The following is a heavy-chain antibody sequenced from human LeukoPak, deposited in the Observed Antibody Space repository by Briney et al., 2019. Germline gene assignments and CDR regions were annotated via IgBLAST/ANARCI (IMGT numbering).Heavy chain of an antibody. CDR1: GGCISSSSYY. D-gene: IGHD2-8*02. CDR2: IYYSGST. J-gene: IGHJ5*02. V-gene: IGHV4-39*07. CDR3: ARVWVVYAPNWFDP. Sequence: SETLSLTCIVSGGCISSSSYYWGWIRQPPGKGLEWIGSIYYSGSTYYNPSLKSRVTISVDTSKNQFSLKLSSVTAADTAVYYCARVWVVYAPNWFDPWGQGTLVTVSS.